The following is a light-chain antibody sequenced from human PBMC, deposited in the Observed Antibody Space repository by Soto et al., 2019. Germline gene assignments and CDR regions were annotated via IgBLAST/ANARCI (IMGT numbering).Light chain of an antibody. CDR2: EVS. J-gene: IGLJ3*02. CDR3: FSYTTSSTLV. V-gene: IGLV2-14*01. Sequence: QSVLTQPASVSGSPGQSITISCTGTSSDVGGYNYVSWYQQHPAKAPKLMIYEVSNRPSGVSHRFSGSKSGNTASLTISGLQAEVEADYYCFSYTTSSTLVFGGGTKLTVL. CDR1: SSDVGGYNY.